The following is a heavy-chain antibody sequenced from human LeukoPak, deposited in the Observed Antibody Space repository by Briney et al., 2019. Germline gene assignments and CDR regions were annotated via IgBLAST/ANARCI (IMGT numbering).Heavy chain of an antibody. D-gene: IGHD2-8*01. V-gene: IGHV1-46*01. CDR2: INPSGGGT. CDR1: GYTFTSYY. J-gene: IGHJ4*02. Sequence: ASVKVSCKASGYTFTSYYMHWVRQAPGQRPEWMGKINPSGGGTSYAQKFQGRVTMTRNTSISTAYMELSSLRSEDTAVYYCVVYLYYFDYWGQGTLVTVSS. CDR3: VVYLYYFDY.